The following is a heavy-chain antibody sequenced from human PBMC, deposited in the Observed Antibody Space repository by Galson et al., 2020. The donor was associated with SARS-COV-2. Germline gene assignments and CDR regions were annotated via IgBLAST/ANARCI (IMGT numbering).Heavy chain of an antibody. CDR3: AKDFGDRYDFWSGYYQYYYYGTDV. CDR1: GFTFSSYG. Sequence: GGSLRLSCAASGFTFSSYGMHWVRQAPGKGLEWVAVISYDGSNKYYADSVKGRFTISRDNSKNTLYLQMNSLRAEDTAVYYCAKDFGDRYDFWSGYYQYYYYGTDVWGQGTTVTVSS. V-gene: IGHV3-30*18. CDR2: ISYDGSNK. D-gene: IGHD3-3*01. J-gene: IGHJ6*02.